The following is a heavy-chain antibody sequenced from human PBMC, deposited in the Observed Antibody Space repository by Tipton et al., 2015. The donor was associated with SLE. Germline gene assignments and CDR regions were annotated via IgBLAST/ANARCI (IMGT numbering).Heavy chain of an antibody. V-gene: IGHV3-30*04. CDR1: KFTFSTYS. CDR3: ARYKSGDTGYFDY. D-gene: IGHD3-10*01. J-gene: IGHJ4*02. Sequence: SLRLSCAASKFTFSTYSMHWVRQAPGKGLEWVAVISYGGTNKYYADSVKDRFTISRDNSMNTLFLQMNSLRPDDTAVYYCARYKSGDTGYFDYWGQGTLVTVSS. CDR2: ISYGGTNK.